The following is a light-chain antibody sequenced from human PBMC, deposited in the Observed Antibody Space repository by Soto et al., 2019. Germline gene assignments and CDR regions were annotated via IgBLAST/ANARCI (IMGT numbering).Light chain of an antibody. Sequence: DLQLTQSPASLSASVGDSVTISCRASQTIRRYFNWYQQKPGEAPKLLIETTSNLESGVPSRFSGGGSGRDFTLTITGLQSEDFATYYCHQTFSAPQTFGQGTTV. CDR1: QTIRRY. CDR2: TTS. V-gene: IGKV1-39*01. J-gene: IGKJ1*01. CDR3: HQTFSAPQT.